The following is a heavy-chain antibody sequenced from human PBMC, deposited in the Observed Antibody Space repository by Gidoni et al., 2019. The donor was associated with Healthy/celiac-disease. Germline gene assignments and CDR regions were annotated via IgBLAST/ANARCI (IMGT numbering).Heavy chain of an antibody. V-gene: IGHV3-30*18. CDR2: ISYDGSNK. Sequence: QVQLVESGGGVVQPGRSLRLSCAASGFTFSSYGMPWVRQAPGKGLEVVAVISYDGSNKYYADSVKGRFTISRDNSKNTLYLQMNSLRAEDTAVYYCAKDRVYSSSWYRAVDPWGQGTLVTVSS. J-gene: IGHJ5*02. CDR1: GFTFSSYG. D-gene: IGHD6-13*01. CDR3: AKDRVYSSSWYRAVDP.